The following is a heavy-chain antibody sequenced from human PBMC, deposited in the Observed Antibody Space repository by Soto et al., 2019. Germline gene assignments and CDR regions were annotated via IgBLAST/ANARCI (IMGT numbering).Heavy chain of an antibody. CDR3: ARRITYYDILTGYSQFDP. Sequence: QVQLVQSGAEVKKPGASVKVSCKASGYTFTSYGISWVRQAPGQGLEWMGWISAYNGNTNYAQKLQGRVTMTTDTSTSTAYMELRSLRSDDTAVYYCARRITYYDILTGYSQFDPWGQGTLVTVSS. J-gene: IGHJ5*02. V-gene: IGHV1-18*01. CDR2: ISAYNGNT. D-gene: IGHD3-9*01. CDR1: GYTFTSYG.